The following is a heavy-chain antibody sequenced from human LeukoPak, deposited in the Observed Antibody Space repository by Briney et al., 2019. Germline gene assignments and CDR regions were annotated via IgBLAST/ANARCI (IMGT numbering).Heavy chain of an antibody. J-gene: IGHJ5*02. D-gene: IGHD3-3*01. Sequence: SGTLSLTCGVSGGSISSYYWSWIRQPPGKGLEWIGYIYYSGSTNYNPSLKSRVTISVDTSKNQFSLKLSSVTAADTAVYYCARGQDFWSGYSRVNWFDPWGQGTLVTVSS. CDR3: ARGQDFWSGYSRVNWFDP. CDR2: IYYSGST. V-gene: IGHV4-59*01. CDR1: GGSISSYY.